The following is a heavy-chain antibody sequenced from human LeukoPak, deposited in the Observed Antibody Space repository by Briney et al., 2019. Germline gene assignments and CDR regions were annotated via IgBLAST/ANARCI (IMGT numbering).Heavy chain of an antibody. D-gene: IGHD2-2*01. CDR3: AKGQVVAAPRVRFDP. Sequence: PGGSLRLSCAASGFTFSSYAMSWVRQAPGKGLEWVSVISGGGDSTDYADSVKGRFTISRDNFKNTLYLQMNSLRAEDTAVYYCAKGQVVAAPRVRFDPWGQGTLVTVSS. CDR2: ISGGGDST. J-gene: IGHJ5*02. V-gene: IGHV3-23*01. CDR1: GFTFSSYA.